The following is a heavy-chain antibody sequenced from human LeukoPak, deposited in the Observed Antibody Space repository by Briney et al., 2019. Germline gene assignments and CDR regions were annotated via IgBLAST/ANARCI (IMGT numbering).Heavy chain of an antibody. D-gene: IGHD2-8*01. CDR3: ARSEIYCNNGFCYKEPCDY. J-gene: IGHJ4*02. CDR1: GYTFTSYY. CDR2: INPYTGGT. V-gene: IGHV1-2*02. Sequence: ASVKVSCKASGYTFTSYYMHWVRQAPGLGLEWMGWINPYTGGTNYAQKFRGRVTMTRDTSISTAYVDLSRLTSDDTAVYYCARSEIYCNNGFCYKEPCDYWGQGTLVTVSS.